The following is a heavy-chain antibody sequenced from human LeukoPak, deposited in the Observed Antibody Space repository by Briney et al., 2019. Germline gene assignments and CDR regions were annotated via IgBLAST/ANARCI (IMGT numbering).Heavy chain of an antibody. Sequence: ASVKVSCKASGGTFSSYAISWVRQAPGQGLEWMGGIIPIFGTANYAQKFQGRVTITADESTSTAYMELSGLRSEDTAVYYCARGPAAAGYYYYYYGMDVWGKGTTVTVSS. CDR3: ARGPAAAGYYYYYYGMDV. J-gene: IGHJ6*04. D-gene: IGHD6-13*01. CDR1: GGTFSSYA. CDR2: IIPIFGTA. V-gene: IGHV1-69*13.